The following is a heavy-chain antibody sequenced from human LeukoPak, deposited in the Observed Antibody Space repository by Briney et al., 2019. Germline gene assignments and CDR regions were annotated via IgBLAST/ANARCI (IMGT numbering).Heavy chain of an antibody. CDR1: GFAFSDYY. Sequence: GGSLRLSCAASGFAFSDYYMSWIRQAPGKGLEWVSYISSSGSTIYYADSVKGRFTISRDNAKNSLYLQMNSLRAEDTAVYYCARDLRYYDFWSGYYRSRDAFDIWGQGTMVTVSS. J-gene: IGHJ3*02. CDR2: ISSSGSTI. V-gene: IGHV3-11*04. CDR3: ARDLRYYDFWSGYYRSRDAFDI. D-gene: IGHD3-3*01.